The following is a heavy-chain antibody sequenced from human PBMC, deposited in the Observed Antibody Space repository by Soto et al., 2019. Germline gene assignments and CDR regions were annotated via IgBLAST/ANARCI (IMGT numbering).Heavy chain of an antibody. D-gene: IGHD6-13*01. CDR3: AREGYAAGTRFDY. CDR2: INPNSGGT. Sequence: QVQLVQSGAEVKKPGASVKVSCKASGYTFTGYYIHWVRQAPGQGLEWMGWINPNSGGTNYAQKFQGWVTMTRYTSISTAYMELTRLRSDDTAVYFCAREGYAAGTRFDYWGQGTLVTVSS. CDR1: GYTFTGYY. J-gene: IGHJ4*02. V-gene: IGHV1-2*04.